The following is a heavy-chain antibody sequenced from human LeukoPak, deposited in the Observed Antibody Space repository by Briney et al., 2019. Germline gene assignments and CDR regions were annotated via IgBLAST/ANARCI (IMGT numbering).Heavy chain of an antibody. Sequence: PGGSLRLSCAASGFTFSSYSMNWVRQAPGKGLEWVSSISSSSSYIDYADSVKGRFTISRDNAKNSLFLQMNSLRAEDTAVYYCARSLIADGAFDIWGQGTMVTVSS. D-gene: IGHD2-21*01. J-gene: IGHJ3*02. CDR1: GFTFSSYS. CDR3: ARSLIADGAFDI. CDR2: ISSSSSYI. V-gene: IGHV3-21*01.